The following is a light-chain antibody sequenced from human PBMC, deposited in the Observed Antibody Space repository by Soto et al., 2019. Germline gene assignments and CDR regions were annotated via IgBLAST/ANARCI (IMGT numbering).Light chain of an antibody. J-gene: IGLJ1*01. CDR1: SSDVGGYNY. V-gene: IGLV2-14*01. Sequence: QSVLTQPASVSGSPGQSITISYTGTSSDVGGYNYVSWYQQHPGKAPKLMIYDVRNRPSGVSNRFSGSKSVNTASLTISGLQAEDEADYYCSSYTTISTYVFGTGTKLTVL. CDR3: SSYTTISTYV. CDR2: DVR.